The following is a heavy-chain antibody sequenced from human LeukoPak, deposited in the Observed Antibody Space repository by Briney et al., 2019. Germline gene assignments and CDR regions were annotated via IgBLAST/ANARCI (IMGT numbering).Heavy chain of an antibody. V-gene: IGHV4-61*02. CDR2: IYTSGST. Sequence: PSQTLSLTCTVSGGSISSGSYYWSWIRQPAGKGLEWIGRIYTSGSTNYNPSLKSRVTISVDTSKNQFSLKLSSVTAADTAVYYCAREDTAMVTSAFDIWGQGTMVTVSS. CDR1: GGSISSGSYY. J-gene: IGHJ3*02. CDR3: AREDTAMVTSAFDI. D-gene: IGHD5-18*01.